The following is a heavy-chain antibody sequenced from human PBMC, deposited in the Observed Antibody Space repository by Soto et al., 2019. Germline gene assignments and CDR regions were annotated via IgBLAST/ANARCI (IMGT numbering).Heavy chain of an antibody. CDR2: ISYHGNDK. CDR3: AKDHLLTTVTTVGD. CDR1: GFTFSSYG. V-gene: IGHV3-30*18. Sequence: GSLRLSCAASGFTFSSYGMHLVRQAPGKGLEWVAVISYHGNDKYYAGSVKGRFTISRDNFKNTLYLQMDSLRVEDTAVYYCAKDHLLTTVTTVGDWGQGTLVTVSS. D-gene: IGHD4-17*01. J-gene: IGHJ4*02.